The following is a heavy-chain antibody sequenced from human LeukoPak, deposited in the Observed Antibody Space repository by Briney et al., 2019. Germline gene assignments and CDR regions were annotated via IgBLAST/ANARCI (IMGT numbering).Heavy chain of an antibody. CDR3: ARNGGIAKSAFSI. V-gene: IGHV4-39*01. CDR2: IYYSGGT. J-gene: IGHJ4*02. Sequence: TTSETLSLTCSVSGGSIGRSSYYWGWTRQPPGKGLEWIGSIYYSGGTYYNPSLKGRGTLSVDTSRNQFSLKPGSGTAADTAVFFRARNGGIAKSAFSIWGQGTLVTVSS. CDR1: GGSIGRSSYY. D-gene: IGHD6-13*01.